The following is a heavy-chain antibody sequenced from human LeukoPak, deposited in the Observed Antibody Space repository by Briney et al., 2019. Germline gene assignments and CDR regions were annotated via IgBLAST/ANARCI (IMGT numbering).Heavy chain of an antibody. CDR3: ASSGSYLPFDY. CDR1: GFTFSSYE. Sequence: GGSLRLSCAASGFTFSSYEMNWVRQAPGKGLEWVSYISSSGSTIYYADSVKGRFTISRDNAKNSLYLQMNSLRAEDTAVYYCASSGSYLPFDYWGQGTLVTVSS. CDR2: ISSSGSTI. V-gene: IGHV3-48*03. J-gene: IGHJ4*02. D-gene: IGHD1-26*01.